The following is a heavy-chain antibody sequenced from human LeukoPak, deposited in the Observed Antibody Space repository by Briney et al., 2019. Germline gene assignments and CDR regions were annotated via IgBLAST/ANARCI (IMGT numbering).Heavy chain of an antibody. CDR3: ARDAYADFDY. V-gene: IGHV3-30*04. CDR2: ILEDGSIQ. Sequence: GGSLRLSCAASGFTFSNYMMHWVRQAPGKGLDWVAVILEDGSIQYYADSVKGRFTISRDNSKNTLFLQMNSLRGEDTAMYYCARDAYADFDYWGQGTLVTVSS. J-gene: IGHJ4*02. D-gene: IGHD2-2*01. CDR1: GFTFSNYM.